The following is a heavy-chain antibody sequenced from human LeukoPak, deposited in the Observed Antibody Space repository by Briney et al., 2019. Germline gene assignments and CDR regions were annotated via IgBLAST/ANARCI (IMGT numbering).Heavy chain of an antibody. CDR3: AKSPDYGDLPL. D-gene: IGHD4-17*01. CDR1: GFTFSSYG. Sequence: GGSLRLSCAASGFTFSSYGMHWVRQAPGKGLEWVSAISGSGGSTYCADSVKGRFTISRDNSKNTLYLQMNSLRAEDTAVYYCAKSPDYGDLPLWGQGTLVTVSS. J-gene: IGHJ4*02. V-gene: IGHV3-23*01. CDR2: ISGSGGST.